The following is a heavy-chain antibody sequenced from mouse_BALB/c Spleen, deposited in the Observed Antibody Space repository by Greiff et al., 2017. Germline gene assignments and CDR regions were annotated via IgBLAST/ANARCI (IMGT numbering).Heavy chain of an antibody. V-gene: IGHV1S22*01. Sequence: LQQPGSELVRPGASVKLSCKASGYTFTSYWMHWVKQRPGQGLEWIGNIYPGSGSTNYDEKFKSKATLTVDTSSSTAYMQLSSLTSEDSAVYYCTSPYGYDWYFDVWGAGTTVTVSS. CDR1: GYTFTSYW. CDR3: TSPYGYDWYFDV. CDR2: IYPGSGST. D-gene: IGHD2-2*01. J-gene: IGHJ1*01.